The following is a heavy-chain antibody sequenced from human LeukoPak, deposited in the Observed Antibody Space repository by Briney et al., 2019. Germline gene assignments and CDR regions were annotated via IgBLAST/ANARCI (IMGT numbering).Heavy chain of an antibody. D-gene: IGHD3-22*01. V-gene: IGHV1-69*04. CDR1: GGTFSSYA. CDR3: ASFSEKSDYYDSSGPFDY. J-gene: IGHJ4*02. Sequence: SVKVSCKASGGTFSSYAISWVRQPPGQGLEWMGRIIPIFGIANYAQKFQGRVTITADKSTSTAYMELSSLRSEDTAVYYCASFSEKSDYYDSSGPFDYWGQGTLVTVSS. CDR2: IIPIFGIA.